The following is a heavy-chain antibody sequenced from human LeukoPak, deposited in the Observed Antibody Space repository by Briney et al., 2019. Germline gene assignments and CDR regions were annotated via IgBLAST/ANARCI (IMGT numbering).Heavy chain of an antibody. D-gene: IGHD3-3*01. CDR2: IYYSGST. Sequence: SETLSLTCTVSGGSISSGDYYWSWIRQPPGKGLEWIGYIYYSGSTYYNPSLKSRVTISVDTSKNPFSLKLSSVTAADTAVYYCARGADYDFWSGYFGDFQHWGQGTVVTVSS. CDR3: ARGADYDFWSGYFGDFQH. J-gene: IGHJ1*01. CDR1: GGSISSGDYY. V-gene: IGHV4-30-4*01.